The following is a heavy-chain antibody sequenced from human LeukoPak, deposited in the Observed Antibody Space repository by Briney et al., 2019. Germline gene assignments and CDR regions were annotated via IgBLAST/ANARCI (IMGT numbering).Heavy chain of an antibody. CDR3: ARGAVAGYLNAPLDY. V-gene: IGHV4-59*01. CDR2: IYYSGST. D-gene: IGHD6-13*01. J-gene: IGHJ4*02. Sequence: TSETLSLTCTVSGGSISTYYWTWIRQPPGKGLDWIGYIYYSGSTNYNPSLKSRVTTSVDTSKNQFSLKLTSVTAADTAVYYCARGAVAGYLNAPLDYWGQGTLVTVSS. CDR1: GGSISTYY.